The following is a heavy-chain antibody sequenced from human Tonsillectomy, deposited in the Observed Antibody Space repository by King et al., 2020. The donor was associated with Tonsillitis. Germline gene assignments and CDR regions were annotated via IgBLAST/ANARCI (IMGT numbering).Heavy chain of an antibody. CDR2: ISGSGGYT. D-gene: IGHD1-14*01. CDR3: AKGITYSDY. J-gene: IGHJ4*02. Sequence: VQLVESGGGLVQPGGSLRLSCAASGFPFSSYAMSWVLQAPGKGLEWVSAISGSGGYTYYADSVKGRFNISRDKSKNTLYLQMNSLRAEDTAVYYCAKGITYSDYWGQGTLVTVSS. CDR1: GFPFSSYA. V-gene: IGHV3-23*04.